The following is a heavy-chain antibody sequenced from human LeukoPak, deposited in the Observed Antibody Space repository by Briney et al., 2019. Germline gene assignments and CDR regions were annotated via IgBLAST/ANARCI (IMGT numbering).Heavy chain of an antibody. Sequence: GGSLRLSCAASGFTFSSYAMSWVRQAPGKGLEWVSAISGSGGSTYYADSAKGRFTISRDNSKNTLYLQMNSLRAEDTAVYYCAKDRGGITWLFDYWGQGTLVTVSS. J-gene: IGHJ4*02. CDR3: AKDRGGITWLFDY. V-gene: IGHV3-23*01. CDR1: GFTFSSYA. D-gene: IGHD1-20*01. CDR2: ISGSGGST.